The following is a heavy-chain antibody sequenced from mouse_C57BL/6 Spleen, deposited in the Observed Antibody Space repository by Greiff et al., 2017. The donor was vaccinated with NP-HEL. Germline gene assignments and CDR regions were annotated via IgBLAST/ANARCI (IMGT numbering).Heavy chain of an antibody. CDR2: IYPGSGST. CDR1: GYTFTSYW. CDR3: AITTVVAPGFAY. Sequence: QVQLQQSGAELVKPGASVKMSCKASGYTFTSYWITWVKRRPGQGLEWIGDIYPGSGSTNYNEKFKSKATLTVDTSSSTAYMQLSSLTSEDSAVYYWAITTVVAPGFAYWGQGTLVTVSA. J-gene: IGHJ3*01. V-gene: IGHV1-55*01. D-gene: IGHD1-1*01.